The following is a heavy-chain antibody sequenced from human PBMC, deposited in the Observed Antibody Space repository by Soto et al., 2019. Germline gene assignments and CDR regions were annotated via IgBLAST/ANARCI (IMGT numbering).Heavy chain of an antibody. V-gene: IGHV3-23*01. CDR2: ISGSGVST. Sequence: PGGSLRLSCSSSGFTFNNFAMMWVRQAPGKGLEWVSTISGSGVSTYYADSVKGRFTISRDNSKNTLYLQMNSLRAEDTAVYYCAKAEGYCSGGSCYKIRNDAFDIWGQGTMVTVSS. CDR3: AKAEGYCSGGSCYKIRNDAFDI. CDR1: GFTFNNFA. J-gene: IGHJ3*02. D-gene: IGHD2-15*01.